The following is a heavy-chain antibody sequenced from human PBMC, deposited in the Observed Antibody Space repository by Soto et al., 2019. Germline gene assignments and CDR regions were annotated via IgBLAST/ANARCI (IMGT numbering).Heavy chain of an antibody. CDR2: IWYDGSNK. D-gene: IGHD6-13*01. CDR3: ARDHSSSWYGMDV. Sequence: VQLVESGGGVVQPGRSLRLSCAASGFTFSSYGMHWVRQAPGKGLEWVAVIWYDGSNKYYADSVKGRFTISRDNSKNTLYLQMNSLRAEDTAVYYCARDHSSSWYGMDVWGQGTTVTVSS. CDR1: GFTFSSYG. V-gene: IGHV3-33*01. J-gene: IGHJ6*02.